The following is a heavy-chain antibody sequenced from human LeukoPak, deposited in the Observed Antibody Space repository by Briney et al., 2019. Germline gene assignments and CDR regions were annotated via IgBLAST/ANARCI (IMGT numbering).Heavy chain of an antibody. Sequence: GGSLRLSCAASGITFSSLWMSWFRQAPCKGLEWVADIRQDGSQEHYVPSVKGRFTISRDSTSLFLQMNSLRAEDTAIYYCAGGQGWHFDLWGRGTLITVSS. CDR2: IRQDGSQE. D-gene: IGHD2-15*01. CDR1: GITFSSLW. V-gene: IGHV3-7*01. J-gene: IGHJ2*01. CDR3: AGGQGWHFDL.